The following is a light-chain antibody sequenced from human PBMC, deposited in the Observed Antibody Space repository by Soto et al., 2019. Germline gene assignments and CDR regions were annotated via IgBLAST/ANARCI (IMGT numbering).Light chain of an antibody. CDR3: QSYDSALSGWV. CDR1: SSNIGTGYD. CDR2: ANS. V-gene: IGLV1-40*01. J-gene: IGLJ3*02. Sequence: QAVVTQPPSVSGAPGQRVTISCTGSSSNIGTGYDVHWYQQLPGTAPKLLIYANSNRPSGVPDRFSGSKSDTSASLAITGLQAEDEADYYCQSYDSALSGWVFGGGTKVTVL.